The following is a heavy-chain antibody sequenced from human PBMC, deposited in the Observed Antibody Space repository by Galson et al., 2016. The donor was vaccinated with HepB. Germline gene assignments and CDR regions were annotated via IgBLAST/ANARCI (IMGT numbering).Heavy chain of an antibody. D-gene: IGHD6-25*01. V-gene: IGHV3-21*01. CDR3: ARDLDGILSGDGMDV. J-gene: IGHJ6*02. CDR1: GFTFGSYV. Sequence: SLRLSCAASGFTFGSYVVSWVRQPPGKGLEWVSSISSRSTYIYYADSLKGRFTISRDNAKSSLYLQMNTLRAEDTAVYFCARDLDGILSGDGMDVWGQGTTVTVSS. CDR2: ISSRSTYI.